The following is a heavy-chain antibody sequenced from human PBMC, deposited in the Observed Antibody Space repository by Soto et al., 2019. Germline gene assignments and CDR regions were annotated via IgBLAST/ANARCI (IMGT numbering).Heavy chain of an antibody. CDR3: AGENCYKMDV. D-gene: IGHD2-15*01. J-gene: IGHJ6*02. CDR1: GFIFSDYY. Sequence: QVQLVESGGGLVKPGGSLRLSCAASGFIFSDYYMTWIRQSPGKGLEWISYISNSGITNYADSVKGRFTISRDNAKNSLYLQMDSLRAEDTAVYYCAGENCYKMDVGGQGTTVTVSS. CDR2: ISNSGIT. V-gene: IGHV3-11*05.